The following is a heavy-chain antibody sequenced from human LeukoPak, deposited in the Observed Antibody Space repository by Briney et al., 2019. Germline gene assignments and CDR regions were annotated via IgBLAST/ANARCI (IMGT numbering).Heavy chain of an antibody. V-gene: IGHV1-2*02. D-gene: IGHD1-26*01. Sequence: PGGSLRLSCAASGFTFSSYGMHWVRQAPGQGLEWMGWINPNSGGTNYAQKFQGRVTMTRDTSISTAYMELSRLRSDDTAVYYCARSPSSGSYRVDYWGQGTLVTVSS. CDR1: GFTFSSYG. CDR3: ARSPSSGSYRVDY. J-gene: IGHJ4*02. CDR2: INPNSGGT.